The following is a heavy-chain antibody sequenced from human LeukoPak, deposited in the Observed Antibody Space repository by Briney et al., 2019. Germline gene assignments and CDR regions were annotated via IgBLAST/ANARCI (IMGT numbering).Heavy chain of an antibody. CDR2: ISGSGAGT. V-gene: IGHV3-23*01. CDR1: GFTFSSYA. CDR3: ARGSDVFDN. Sequence: GGSLRLSCAASGFTFSSYAMSWVRQAPGKGLEWVSTISGSGAGTYYADSVKGRFTISRDNSKNPLYLHMNSLRAEDTAVYSCARGSDVFDNWGQGTLVPVSS. J-gene: IGHJ4*02. D-gene: IGHD3-16*01.